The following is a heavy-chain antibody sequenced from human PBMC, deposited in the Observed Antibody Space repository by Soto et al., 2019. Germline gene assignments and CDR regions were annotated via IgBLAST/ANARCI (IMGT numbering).Heavy chain of an antibody. CDR1: GLPISPAW. J-gene: IGHJ3*01. D-gene: IGHD6-13*01. CDR2: IKANVLGEPP. V-gene: IGHV3-15*07. Sequence: EVQLVESGGGLIKPGESLRLSCAVSGLPISPAWIIWVRQAPGRGPEWVGRIKANVLGEPPDYAAPVKGRFSISRDDSKNTVYLHMSSLTTDDTALYYCCWQSRANHHVFDVWGQGTMVTVSS. CDR3: CWQSRANHHVFDV.